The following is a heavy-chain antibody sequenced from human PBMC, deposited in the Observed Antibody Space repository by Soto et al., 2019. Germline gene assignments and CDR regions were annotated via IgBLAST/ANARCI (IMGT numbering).Heavy chain of an antibody. CDR1: GFTVSSKY. Sequence: GGSLRLSCAASGFTVSSKYMSWVRQAPGKGLEWVSLIQSGGPTYYADSVKGRFTISRDTSENTLHLQMNSLRAEDTAVYYCARALPAPYDSSEYFEYWGQGTLVTVSS. D-gene: IGHD3-22*01. J-gene: IGHJ4*02. V-gene: IGHV3-66*01. CDR3: ARALPAPYDSSEYFEY. CDR2: IQSGGPT.